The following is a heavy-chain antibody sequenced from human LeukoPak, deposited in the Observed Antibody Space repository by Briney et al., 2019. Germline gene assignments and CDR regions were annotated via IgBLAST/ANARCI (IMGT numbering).Heavy chain of an antibody. CDR2: ISSSSSYI. V-gene: IGHV3-21*01. D-gene: IGHD6-13*01. CDR3: ARDLRGSWYSIDY. CDR1: GYIFSSYG. J-gene: IGHJ4*02. Sequence: PGGSLRLSCAASGYIFSSYGMNWVRQAPGKGLEWVSSISSSSSYIYYADSVKGRFTISRDNAKNSLYLQMNSLRAEDTAVYYCARDLRGSWYSIDYWGQGTLVTVSS.